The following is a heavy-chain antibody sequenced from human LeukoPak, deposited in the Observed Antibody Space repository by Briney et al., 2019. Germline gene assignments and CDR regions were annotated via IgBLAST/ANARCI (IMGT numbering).Heavy chain of an antibody. Sequence: GGSLRLPCAASGFTFSSYEMNWVRQAPGKGLEWVSYISSSGSTIYYADSVKGRFTISRDNAKNSLYLQMNSLRAEDTAVYYCARVPSYYDSSGYFYWGQGTLVTVSS. CDR2: ISSSGSTI. J-gene: IGHJ4*02. CDR3: ARVPSYYDSSGYFY. D-gene: IGHD3-22*01. CDR1: GFTFSSYE. V-gene: IGHV3-48*03.